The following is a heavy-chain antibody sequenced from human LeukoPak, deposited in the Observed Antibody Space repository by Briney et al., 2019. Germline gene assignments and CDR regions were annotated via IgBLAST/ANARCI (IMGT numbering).Heavy chain of an antibody. Sequence: GGSLRLSCAASGFTFSSYAMSWVRQAPGKGLEWVSVIKSGGDTYYADSVKGRFTISRDNSKNTLSLQMNSLRAEDTAVYYCAKGDISMIPDWGQGTLVTVSS. CDR2: IKSGGDT. J-gene: IGHJ4*02. V-gene: IGHV3-23*01. CDR3: AKGDISMIPD. CDR1: GFTFSSYA. D-gene: IGHD3-22*01.